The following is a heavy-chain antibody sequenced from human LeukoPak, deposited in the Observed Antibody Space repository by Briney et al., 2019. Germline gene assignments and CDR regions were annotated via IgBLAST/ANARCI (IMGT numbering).Heavy chain of an antibody. V-gene: IGHV1-2*06. CDR3: ARDLGLAVAGTSRGLAPNWFDP. CDR1: GYTFTGYY. D-gene: IGHD6-19*01. Sequence: ASVKVSCKASGYTFTGYYMHWVPQAPGQGLEWMGRMNPHSGGTNHAQKFQGRVTMTRDTSISTAYMELSRLRSDDTAVFYCARDLGLAVAGTSRGLAPNWFDPSGQGTLVTVSS. J-gene: IGHJ5*02. CDR2: MNPHSGGT.